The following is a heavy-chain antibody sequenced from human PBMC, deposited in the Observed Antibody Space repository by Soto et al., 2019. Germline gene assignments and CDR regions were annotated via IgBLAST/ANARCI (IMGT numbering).Heavy chain of an antibody. J-gene: IGHJ4*02. V-gene: IGHV4-39*01. CDR1: GDSISSSNYF. CDR2: IFYSGST. CDR3: ARRYGWLYFDY. Sequence: QLQLQESGPGLVKPWETLSLICTVSGDSISSSNYFWGWIRQPPGKGVEWIGTIFYSGSTYYNPSLKSRVTISADTSKNQSSLKLTSVTAADTALYYCARRYGWLYFDYWGQGSLVTVSS. D-gene: IGHD6-19*01.